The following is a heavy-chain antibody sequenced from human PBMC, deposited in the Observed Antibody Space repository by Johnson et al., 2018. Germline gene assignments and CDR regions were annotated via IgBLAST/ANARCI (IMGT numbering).Heavy chain of an antibody. V-gene: IGHV3-11*01. Sequence: QVQLVQSGGGLVKPGGSLRLSCAASGFTFSDYHMSWIRQAPGKGLEWVSYISSSGSTIYYADSVKGRFTISRDNAKNTLYLQMNSLRAEDTAVYYCATYSSGWSYYFDYWGQGTLVTVSS. D-gene: IGHD6-13*01. CDR3: ATYSSGWSYYFDY. J-gene: IGHJ4*02. CDR1: GFTFSDYH. CDR2: ISSSGSTI.